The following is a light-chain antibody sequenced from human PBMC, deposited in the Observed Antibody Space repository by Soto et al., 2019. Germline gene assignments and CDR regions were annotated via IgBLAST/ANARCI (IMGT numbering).Light chain of an antibody. J-gene: IGKJ1*01. CDR1: QSISSW. CDR2: KAS. V-gene: IGKV1-5*03. CDR3: QQYGSSSPWT. Sequence: DIKMTQSPSTLSASVGDRVTITCRASQSISSWLAWYQQKPGKAPKLLIYKASSLETGVPSRFSGSGSGTAFTLTISSLQPDDFASYYCQQYGSSSPWTFGQGTKVEVK.